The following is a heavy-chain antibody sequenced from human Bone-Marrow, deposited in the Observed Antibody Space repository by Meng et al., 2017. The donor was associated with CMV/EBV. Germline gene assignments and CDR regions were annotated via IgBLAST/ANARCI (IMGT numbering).Heavy chain of an antibody. CDR3: ARNRLSGPTLDY. D-gene: IGHD6-19*01. J-gene: IGHJ4*02. CDR1: GGSVSSGSYY. V-gene: IGHV4-61*01. CDR2: IYYSGST. Sequence: GSLRLSCTVSGGSVSSGSYYWSWIRQPPGKGLEWIGYIYYSGSTNYNPSLKSRVTISVDTSKNQFSLKLSSVTAADTAVYYCARNRLSGPTLDYWGQGTLVTVSS.